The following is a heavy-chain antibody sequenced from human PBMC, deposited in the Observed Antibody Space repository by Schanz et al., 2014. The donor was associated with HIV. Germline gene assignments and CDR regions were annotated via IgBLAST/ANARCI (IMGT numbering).Heavy chain of an antibody. J-gene: IGHJ4*02. Sequence: QVQLVQSGAEVKKPGSSVKVSCKASGGTFNIYTISWVRQAPGQGLEWVGGIIPIYGAAHYAQKFQGRVTMTADKSTSAAYMELSSLRSEDTAVYYCVRGVIYYDSGSYYNYFDYWGQGTLVTVSS. D-gene: IGHD3-10*01. CDR1: GGTFNIYT. CDR3: VRGVIYYDSGSYYNYFDY. CDR2: IIPIYGAA. V-gene: IGHV1-69*06.